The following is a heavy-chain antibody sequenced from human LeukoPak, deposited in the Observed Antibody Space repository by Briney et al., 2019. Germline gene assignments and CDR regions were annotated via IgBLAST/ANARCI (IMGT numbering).Heavy chain of an antibody. CDR3: ARGGGRWLPLNY. Sequence: PSETLSLTCAVSGYSISSGYYWGWIRQPPGKGLEWIGEINHSGSTNYNPSLKSRVTISVDTSKNQFSLKLSSVTAADTAVYYCARGGGRWLPLNYWGQGTLVTVSS. D-gene: IGHD5-24*01. CDR2: INHSGST. J-gene: IGHJ4*02. V-gene: IGHV4-38-2*01. CDR1: GYSISSGYY.